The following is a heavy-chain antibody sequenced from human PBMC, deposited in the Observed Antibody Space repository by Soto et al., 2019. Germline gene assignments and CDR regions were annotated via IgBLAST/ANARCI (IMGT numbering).Heavy chain of an antibody. V-gene: IGHV4-39*01. D-gene: IGHD2-2*01. J-gene: IGHJ4*02. CDR1: GGSISSSSYY. CDR3: ARYKKRQLPLDY. CDR2: IYYSGST. Sequence: SETLSLTCTVSGGSISSSSYYWGWIRQPPGKGLEWIGSIYYSGSTYYNPSLKSRVTISVDTSKNQFSLKLSSVTAADTAVYYCARYKKRQLPLDYWGQGTLVTVSS.